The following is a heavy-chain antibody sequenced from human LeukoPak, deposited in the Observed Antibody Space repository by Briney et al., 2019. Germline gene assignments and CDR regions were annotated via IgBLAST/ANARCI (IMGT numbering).Heavy chain of an antibody. CDR2: ISGSGGST. CDR1: GFTFSSYA. J-gene: IGHJ4*02. D-gene: IGHD3-3*01. Sequence: GSLKLSCAASGFTFSSYAMSRVRQAPGKGLEWVSAISGSGGSTYYADSVKGRFTISRDNSKNTLYLQMNSLRAEDTAVYYCAKPPFGVVIMTPLDYWGQGTLVTVSS. CDR3: AKPPFGVVIMTPLDY. V-gene: IGHV3-23*01.